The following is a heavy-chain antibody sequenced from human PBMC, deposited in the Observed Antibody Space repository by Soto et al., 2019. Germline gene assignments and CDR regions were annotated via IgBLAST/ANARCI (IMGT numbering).Heavy chain of an antibody. V-gene: IGHV4-30-4*01. J-gene: IGHJ4*02. Sequence: SETLSLTCTVSGGSISSGDYYWSWIRQPPGKGLEWIGYIYYSGSTYYNPSLKSRVTISVDTSKNQFSLKLSSVTAADTAVYYCARGVYYYDSSGYYGRRSYYFGYWGQGTLVTVSS. CDR1: GGSISSGDYY. CDR3: ARGVYYYDSSGYYGRRSYYFGY. CDR2: IYYSGST. D-gene: IGHD3-22*01.